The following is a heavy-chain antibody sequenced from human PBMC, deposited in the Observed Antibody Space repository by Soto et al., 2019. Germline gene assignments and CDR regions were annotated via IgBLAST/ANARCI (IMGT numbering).Heavy chain of an antibody. CDR2: VQNKANTYAT. CDR1: GFTFSGSA. J-gene: IGHJ6*02. CDR3: SGRRYFDILTGHYYYDYGLDV. D-gene: IGHD3-9*01. V-gene: IGHV3-73*01. Sequence: GGSLRLSCAASGFTFSGSAIHWVRQASGKGLEWLGRVQNKANTYATVYAASVNGRFTISRDDSKTTAYLQLNSLKTEDTAVYYCSGRRYFDILTGHYYYDYGLDVWGQGATVTVPS.